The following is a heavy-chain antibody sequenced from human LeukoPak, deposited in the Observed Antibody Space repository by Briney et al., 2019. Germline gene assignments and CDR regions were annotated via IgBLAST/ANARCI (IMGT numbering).Heavy chain of an antibody. D-gene: IGHD6-19*01. CDR2: IYTSGST. V-gene: IGHV4-4*07. J-gene: IGHJ4*02. Sequence: SETLSLTCTVSGGSISSYFWSWIRQPAGKGLEWIGRIYTSGSTNYNPSLKSRVTMSVDTSKNQFSLKLSSVTAADTAVYYCAREREGGDVGSSGWYVWVDYWGQGTLVTVSS. CDR1: GGSISSYF. CDR3: AREREGGDVGSSGWYVWVDY.